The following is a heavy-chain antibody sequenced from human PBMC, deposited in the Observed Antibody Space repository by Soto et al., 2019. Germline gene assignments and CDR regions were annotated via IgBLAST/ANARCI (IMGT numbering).Heavy chain of an antibody. V-gene: IGHV3-30*03. Sequence: QVQLVESGGGVVQPGRSLRLSCAASGFTFSSYGMHWVRQAPGKGLEWVAVISYDGSNKYYADSVKGRFTISRDNSKNTLYLAMNSLRAEDTAVYYCARTTKRSGWYAFDIWGQGTMVTVSS. J-gene: IGHJ3*02. CDR1: GFTFSSYG. CDR3: ARTTKRSGWYAFDI. CDR2: ISYDGSNK. D-gene: IGHD6-19*01.